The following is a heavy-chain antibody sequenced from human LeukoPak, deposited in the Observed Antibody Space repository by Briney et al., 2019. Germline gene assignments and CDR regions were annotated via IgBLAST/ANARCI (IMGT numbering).Heavy chain of an antibody. Sequence: ASVKVSCKASGYTFTGYYMHWVRQAPGQGLEWMGWINPNSGGTNYAQKFQGRVTMTGDTSISTAYMELRSLRSDDTAVYFCARDDYGDSKGWFDPWGQGTLVTVSS. CDR3: ARDDYGDSKGWFDP. CDR1: GYTFTGYY. D-gene: IGHD4-17*01. J-gene: IGHJ5*02. CDR2: INPNSGGT. V-gene: IGHV1-2*02.